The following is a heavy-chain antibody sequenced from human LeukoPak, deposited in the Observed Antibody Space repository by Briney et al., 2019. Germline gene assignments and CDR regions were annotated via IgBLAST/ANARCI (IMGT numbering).Heavy chain of an antibody. CDR2: ISWNSGSI. D-gene: IGHD3-9*01. Sequence: GGSLRLSCAASGFTFDDYAMHWVRQAPGQGLEWVSGISWNSGSIGYADSVKGRFTISRDNAKNSLYLQMNSLRAEDTALYYCAKDILDILTGPPDYWGQGTLVTVSS. J-gene: IGHJ4*02. V-gene: IGHV3-9*01. CDR3: AKDILDILTGPPDY. CDR1: GFTFDDYA.